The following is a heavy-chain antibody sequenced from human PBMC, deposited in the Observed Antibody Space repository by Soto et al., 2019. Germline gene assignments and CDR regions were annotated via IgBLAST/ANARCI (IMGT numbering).Heavy chain of an antibody. CDR2: IIPILGKA. Sequence: QVQLVQSGAEVKKPGSSVKVSCKASGGTFSSYTISWVRQAPGQGLEWMGRIIPILGKANYAQKFQGRVTITAYKYTSTAYRALGSVRYDDTAVYYCARGLGDGGENYWGQGTLVTVSS. V-gene: IGHV1-69*02. J-gene: IGHJ4*02. CDR1: GGTFSSYT. D-gene: IGHD2-21*02. CDR3: ARGLGDGGENY.